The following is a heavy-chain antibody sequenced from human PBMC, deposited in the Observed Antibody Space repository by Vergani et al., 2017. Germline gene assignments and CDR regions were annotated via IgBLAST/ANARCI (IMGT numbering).Heavy chain of an antibody. D-gene: IGHD3-10*01. J-gene: IGHJ4*02. Sequence: EVQLLESGGGLVQPGGSLRLSCAASGFTFSTYAMNWVRQAPGKGLEWVSGISGSGGSTYYADSVKGRFTIARDKSKTTLYLQMNSLRAEDTAVYYCAEDHITIPFWYFDFWGQGTLVTVSS. CDR3: AEDHITIPFWYFDF. V-gene: IGHV3-23*01. CDR2: ISGSGGST. CDR1: GFTFSTYA.